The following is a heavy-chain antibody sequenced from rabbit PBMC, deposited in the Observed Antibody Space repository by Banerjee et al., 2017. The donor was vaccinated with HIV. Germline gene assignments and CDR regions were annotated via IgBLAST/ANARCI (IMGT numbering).Heavy chain of an antibody. V-gene: IGHV1S40*01. J-gene: IGHJ4*01. CDR1: GFTLSSYW. CDR3: ARDRDGDAGYGSLAL. Sequence: QSLEESGGDLVKPEGSLTLTCTASGFTLSSYWMCWVRQAPGKGLEWIACIDGGSSGTTYYASWAKGRITISKTSSTTVTLQMTSLTVADTATYFCARDRDGDAGYGSLALWGPGTLVTVS. D-gene: IGHD7-1*01. CDR2: IDGGSSGTT.